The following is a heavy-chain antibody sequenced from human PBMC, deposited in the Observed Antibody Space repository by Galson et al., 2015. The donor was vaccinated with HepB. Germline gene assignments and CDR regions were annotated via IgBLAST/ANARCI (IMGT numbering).Heavy chain of an antibody. J-gene: IGHJ5*02. V-gene: IGHV1-46*03. Sequence: SVKVSCKASGFTFITYYMHWVRQAPGQGPEWMGMINPSGGTTTYAQKFQGRVTLTSDTSTSTVYLEMSSLRSDDTAMYFCVRGGWWHPPPAWGQGPLVTVSS. D-gene: IGHD2-15*01. CDR3: VRGGWWHPPPA. CDR2: INPSGGTT. CDR1: GFTFITYY.